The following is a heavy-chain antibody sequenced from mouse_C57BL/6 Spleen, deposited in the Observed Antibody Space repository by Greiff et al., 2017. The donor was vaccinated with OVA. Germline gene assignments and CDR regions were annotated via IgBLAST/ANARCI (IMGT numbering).Heavy chain of an antibody. CDR3: ARWSILRGRNAMDY. CDR1: GFTFTDYY. V-gene: IGHV7-3*01. J-gene: IGHJ4*01. CDR2: IRNKANGYTT. Sequence: SGLGLVQPGGSLSLSCASSGFTFTDYYMSWVRQPPGKALEWLGFIRNKANGYTTEYSASVKGRFTISRDNSQSILYLQMNALRAEDSATYYCARWSILRGRNAMDYWGQGTSVTVSS. D-gene: IGHD1-1*01.